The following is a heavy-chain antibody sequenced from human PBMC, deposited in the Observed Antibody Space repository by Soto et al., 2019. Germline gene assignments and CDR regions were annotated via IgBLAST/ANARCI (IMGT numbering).Heavy chain of an antibody. D-gene: IGHD3-9*01. J-gene: IGHJ4*02. CDR1: GFSFTNYW. CDR3: ARHPNYDILTGYYNGYYFDY. V-gene: IGHV5-51*01. CDR2: IYPGDSDT. Sequence: PGESLKISCKGSGFSFTNYWIAWVRQMPGKGLEWMGIIYPGDSDTRYSPSFQGQVTISADKSINTAYLQWSGLKASDTAIYYCARHPNYDILTGYYNGYYFDYWGQGTPVTVSS.